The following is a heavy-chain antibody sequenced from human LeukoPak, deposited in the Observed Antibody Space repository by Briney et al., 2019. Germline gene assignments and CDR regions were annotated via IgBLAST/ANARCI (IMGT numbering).Heavy chain of an antibody. J-gene: IGHJ4*02. CDR2: VHISETT. V-gene: IGHV4-4*07. CDR1: GGSISGYF. Sequence: SDTLSLTWTVSGGSISGYFWHWIRQPAGKGLEWIGRVHISETTIYNPSLKSRVTMSVDTSNNHFSLNLSSVTAADTAVYYCARGYRISGIRFFEWLLDYWGQGYLVTVSS. D-gene: IGHD3-3*01. CDR3: ARGYRISGIRFFEWLLDY.